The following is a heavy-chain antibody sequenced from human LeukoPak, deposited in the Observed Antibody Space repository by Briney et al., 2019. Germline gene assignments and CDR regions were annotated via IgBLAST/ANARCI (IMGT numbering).Heavy chain of an antibody. CDR1: GFTFSDYY. Sequence: GGSLRLSCAASGFTFSDYYMSWIRQAPGKGLEWVSYISSSSSYTNYADSVKGRFTISRDNAKNSLYLQMNSLRAEDTAVYYCARDGDPYYDILTGYSEKYYFDYWGRGTLVTVSS. D-gene: IGHD3-9*01. V-gene: IGHV3-11*06. CDR2: ISSSSSYT. CDR3: ARDGDPYYDILTGYSEKYYFDY. J-gene: IGHJ4*02.